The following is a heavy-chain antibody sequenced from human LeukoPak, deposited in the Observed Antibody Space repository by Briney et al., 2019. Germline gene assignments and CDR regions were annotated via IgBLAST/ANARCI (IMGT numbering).Heavy chain of an antibody. J-gene: IGHJ4*02. CDR2: ITGSGDRT. CDR3: AKDPRDGYNFDS. D-gene: IGHD5-24*01. V-gene: IGHV3-23*01. Sequence: GGSLRLSCAASGFTFSSYAMSWVRQAPGKGLEWVSTITGSGDRTYYADSVKGRFTISRDNSKNTLYLQMNSLRAEDTAVYYCAKDPRDGYNFDSGGLGTLVTVS. CDR1: GFTFSSYA.